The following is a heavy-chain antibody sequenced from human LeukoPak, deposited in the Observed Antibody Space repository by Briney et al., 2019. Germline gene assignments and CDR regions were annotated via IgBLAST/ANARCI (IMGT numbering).Heavy chain of an antibody. V-gene: IGHV3-74*01. J-gene: IGHJ6*02. CDR1: GFTFSIHW. CDR3: ASMYYDILTGRYYYYGMDV. Sequence: GGSLRLSCAASGFTFSIHWMHWVRQAPGKGPMWISRINSDGSIITYADSVKGRFTISRDNSKNTLYLQMNSLRAEDTAVYYCASMYYDILTGRYYYYGMDVWGQGTTVTVSS. D-gene: IGHD3-9*01. CDR2: INSDGSII.